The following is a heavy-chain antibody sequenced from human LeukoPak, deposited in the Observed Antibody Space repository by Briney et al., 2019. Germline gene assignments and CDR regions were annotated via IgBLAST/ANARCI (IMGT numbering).Heavy chain of an antibody. J-gene: IGHJ2*01. D-gene: IGHD3-16*01. CDR3: AREWGRPGWYFDL. CDR1: GFTFTDSW. V-gene: IGHV3-74*01. CDR2: INGLGSDT. Sequence: PGGSLRLSCAASGFTFTDSWMHWVRHARGRGRVWVSRINGLGSDTDYADSVKVRFTISRDNAKNTVYLQMNSLRAEVTAVYYCAREWGRPGWYFDLWGRGTLITVSS.